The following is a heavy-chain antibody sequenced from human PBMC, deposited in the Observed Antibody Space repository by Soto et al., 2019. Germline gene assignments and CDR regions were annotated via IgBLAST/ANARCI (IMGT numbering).Heavy chain of an antibody. CDR1: GVIFSEST. CDR3: VKQAHGLDGVAFDY. Sequence: PWGSLRLSCSASGVIFSESTIYWVRQVPGKGLEAISAVSTSGRSTYYADSVKDRFTIYRDNSKNTLFLQMSSLRPEDTAIYYCVKQAHGLDGVAFDYWGQGTQVTVSS. CDR2: VSTSGRST. J-gene: IGHJ4*02. V-gene: IGHV3-64D*06. D-gene: IGHD2-15*01.